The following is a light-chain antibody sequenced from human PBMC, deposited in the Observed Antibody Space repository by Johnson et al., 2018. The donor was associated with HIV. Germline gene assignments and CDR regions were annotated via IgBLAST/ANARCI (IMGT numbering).Light chain of an antibody. Sequence: QSVLTQPPSVYAAPGQKVTISCSGSSSNIGNNYVSWYQQLPGTAPKLLIYDNNKRPSGIPDRFSGSKSGTSATLGITGLQTGDEAEYYCGTWDSSLSAYVFGTGTKVTVL. CDR3: GTWDSSLSAYV. CDR2: DNN. V-gene: IGLV1-51*01. CDR1: SSNIGNNY. J-gene: IGLJ1*01.